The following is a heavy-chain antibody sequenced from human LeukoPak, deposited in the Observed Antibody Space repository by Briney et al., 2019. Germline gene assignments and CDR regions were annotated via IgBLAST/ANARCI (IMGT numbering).Heavy chain of an antibody. CDR1: VYTFTDYY. V-gene: IGHV1-2*02. D-gene: IGHD1-1*01. J-gene: IGHJ4*02. CDR2: INPNSGT. Sequence: GASVKVSCKASVYTFTDYYMHWVRQAPGQGLEWMGWINPNSGTNYAQKFRGRVTMTRDTSISTAYMELTRLTSDDTAVYYCARNRWMDYWGQGTLVTVSS. CDR3: ARNRWMDY.